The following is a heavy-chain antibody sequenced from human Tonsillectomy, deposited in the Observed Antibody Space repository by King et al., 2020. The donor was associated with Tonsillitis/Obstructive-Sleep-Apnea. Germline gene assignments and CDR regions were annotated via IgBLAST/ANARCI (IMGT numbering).Heavy chain of an antibody. Sequence: HVQLQQSGPGLVKPSQTLSLTCALSGDSVSSNSAAWNWIRQSPSRGLEWLGRTYYRSKWYNDYAVSVKSRITINPDTSKNQFSLQLNSVTPEDTAVYYCARGSPYSGSSPFDYWGQGTLVTVSS. CDR3: ARGSPYSGSSPFDY. D-gene: IGHD1-26*01. CDR2: TYYRSKWYN. V-gene: IGHV6-1*01. J-gene: IGHJ4*02. CDR1: GDSVSSNSAA.